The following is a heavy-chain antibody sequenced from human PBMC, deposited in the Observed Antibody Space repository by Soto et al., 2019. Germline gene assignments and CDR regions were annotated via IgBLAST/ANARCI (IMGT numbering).Heavy chain of an antibody. CDR1: SGSISVTNVF. V-gene: IGHV4-39*01. J-gene: IGHJ4*02. CDR2: VDYSGTA. CDR3: ARITGRHLDY. D-gene: IGHD1-20*01. Sequence: SETLSLTCTVSSGSISVTNVFWGWVRQPPGKGLKWIGNVDYSGTAYFSPSLATRVTFHVDTSKNQFSLTLYSVTAADTAVYYCARITGRHLDYWGQGILVTVSS.